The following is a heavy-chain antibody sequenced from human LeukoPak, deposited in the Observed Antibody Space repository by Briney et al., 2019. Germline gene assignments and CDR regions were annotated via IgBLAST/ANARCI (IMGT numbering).Heavy chain of an antibody. J-gene: IGHJ4*02. Sequence: GGPLRLSCAASGFTFSSSAMSWVRQAPGKGLYWVSAISGSGTGTYYADSVKGRFTISRDNSKNTLYLQMNSLRAEDTAVYYCAKEGGTGTRFDYWGQGTLVTVSS. V-gene: IGHV3-23*01. D-gene: IGHD1-7*01. CDR3: AKEGGTGTRFDY. CDR2: ISGSGTGT. CDR1: GFTFSSSA.